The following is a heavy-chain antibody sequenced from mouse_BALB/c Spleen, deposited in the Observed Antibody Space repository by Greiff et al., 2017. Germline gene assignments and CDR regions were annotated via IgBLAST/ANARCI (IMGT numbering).Heavy chain of an antibody. V-gene: IGHV1-14*01. J-gene: IGHJ3*01. Sequence: VQLQQSGPELVKPGASVKMSCKASGYTFTSYVMHWVKQKPGQGLEWIGYINPYNDGTKYNEKFKGKATLTSDKSSSTAYMELSSLTSEDSAVYYCARGADYGSSPLFAYWGQGTLVTVSA. D-gene: IGHD1-1*01. CDR2: INPYNDGT. CDR1: GYTFTSYV. CDR3: ARGADYGSSPLFAY.